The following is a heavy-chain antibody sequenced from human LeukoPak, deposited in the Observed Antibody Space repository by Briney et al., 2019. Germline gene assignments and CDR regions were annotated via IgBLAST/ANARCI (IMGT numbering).Heavy chain of an antibody. CDR3: AREADYDSSGYSYGGYYGMDV. Sequence: GGSLRLSCAASGFTFSSYSMNWVRQAPGKGLEWVSYISSSSSNIYYADSVKGRFTISRDNAKNSLYLQMNSLRAEDTAVYYCAREADYDSSGYSYGGYYGMDVWGQGTTVTVSS. D-gene: IGHD3-22*01. CDR1: GFTFSSYS. CDR2: ISSSSSNI. J-gene: IGHJ6*02. V-gene: IGHV3-48*04.